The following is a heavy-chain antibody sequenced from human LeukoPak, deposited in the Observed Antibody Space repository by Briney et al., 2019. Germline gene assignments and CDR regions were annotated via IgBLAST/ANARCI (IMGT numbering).Heavy chain of an antibody. J-gene: IGHJ4*02. D-gene: IGHD6-19*01. V-gene: IGHV1-24*01. CDR3: ATGNSSGWWGVGYFDY. Sequence: ASVKVSCKVSGYTLTELSMHWVRQAPGKGLEWMGGFDPEDGETIYAQKFQGRVTMTEDTSTDTAYMELSSLRSEDTAVYYCATGNSSGWWGVGYFDYWGQGTLVTVSS. CDR1: GYTLTELS. CDR2: FDPEDGET.